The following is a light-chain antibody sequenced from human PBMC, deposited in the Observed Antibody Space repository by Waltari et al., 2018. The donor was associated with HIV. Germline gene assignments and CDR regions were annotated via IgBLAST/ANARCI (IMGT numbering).Light chain of an antibody. CDR2: WAT. CDR1: HILLYISNSTPY. V-gene: IGKV4-1*01. CDR3: QQFYSVPYT. J-gene: IGKJ2*01. Sequence: DFVLTQSPDSLALSVGERATLNCQSSHILLYISNSTPYLAWYQQRPERRPKVLIYWATTREFGVPDRFSGSGSDTDFTLTITDGQAEDVAVYYCQQFYSVPYTFGQGTKLEIK.